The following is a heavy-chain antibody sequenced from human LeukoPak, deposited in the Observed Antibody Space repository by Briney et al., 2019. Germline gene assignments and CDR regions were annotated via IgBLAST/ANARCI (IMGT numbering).Heavy chain of an antibody. CDR3: ARGKEVITMLRGLKPGYYFDY. D-gene: IGHD3-10*01. J-gene: IGHJ4*02. Sequence: PSETLSLTCTVSGYSISSGYYWGWIRQPPGKGLEWIGYIHYSGSTKYKSSLKSRVTISVDTSKNQFSLKLNSVTAVDTAVYYCARGKEVITMLRGLKPGYYFDYWGQGTLVTVSS. V-gene: IGHV4-61*01. CDR2: IHYSGST. CDR1: GYSISSGYY.